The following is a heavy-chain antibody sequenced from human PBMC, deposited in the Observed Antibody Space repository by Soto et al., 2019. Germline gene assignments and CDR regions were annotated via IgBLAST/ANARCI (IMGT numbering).Heavy chain of an antibody. CDR1: GYTLTSYA. J-gene: IGHJ6*02. CDR3: ARDSAQGRIFGVVKEASRYMDV. Sequence: ASVKVSCKASGYTLTSYAMHWVRQAPGQRLEWMGWINAGNGNTKYSQKFQGRVTITRDTSASTAYMELSSLRSEDTAVYYCARDSAQGRIFGVVKEASRYMDVWGQGTTVTVSS. CDR2: INAGNGNT. D-gene: IGHD3-3*01. V-gene: IGHV1-3*01.